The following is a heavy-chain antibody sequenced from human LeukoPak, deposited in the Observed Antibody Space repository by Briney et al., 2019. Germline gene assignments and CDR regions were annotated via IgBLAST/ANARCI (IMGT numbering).Heavy chain of an antibody. Sequence: NASQTLSLTCNVSGVSVSDGRYCWTWIRQHPGKGLEWIGYKYYSGSAKYNPSLKSRLTISIDTSKNQFSLQLSSVTAADTATYYCATPYRSGISCLDVFNMWGQGTRVTVSS. CDR1: GVSVSDGRYC. V-gene: IGHV4-31*03. D-gene: IGHD2-2*01. CDR2: KYYSGSA. CDR3: ATPYRSGISCLDVFNM. J-gene: IGHJ3*02.